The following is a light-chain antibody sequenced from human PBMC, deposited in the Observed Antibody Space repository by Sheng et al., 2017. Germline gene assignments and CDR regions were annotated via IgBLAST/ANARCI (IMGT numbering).Light chain of an antibody. CDR2: KIT. V-gene: IGLV3-1*01. CDR1: KMGDKY. CDR3: QAWDSSVAV. Sequence: SYELTQPPSVSVSPGQTASITCSGDKMGDKYVFLGISRSLASPLYWSSIKITSGPRGSLSRFSGSNSGNTATLTISGTQTMDEADYSCQAWDSSVAVFGTGTRVTVL. J-gene: IGLJ1*01.